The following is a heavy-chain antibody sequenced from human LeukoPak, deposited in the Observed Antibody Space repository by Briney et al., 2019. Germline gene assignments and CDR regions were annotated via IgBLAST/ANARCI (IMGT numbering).Heavy chain of an antibody. Sequence: PSETLSLTCAVYGGSFSGYHWSWIRQPPGKGLEWIGEINHSGITNYNQSLKSRVTISVDTSKNQFSPKLSSVTAADTAVYYCALLITIIGVSAFDIWGQGTMVTVSS. CDR1: GGSFSGYH. V-gene: IGHV4-34*01. CDR2: INHSGIT. CDR3: ALLITIIGVSAFDI. J-gene: IGHJ3*02. D-gene: IGHD3-22*01.